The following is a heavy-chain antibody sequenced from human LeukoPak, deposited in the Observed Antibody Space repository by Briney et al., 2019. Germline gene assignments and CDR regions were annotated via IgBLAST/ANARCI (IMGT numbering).Heavy chain of an antibody. D-gene: IGHD4-11*01. CDR2: ISAYNGNT. J-gene: IGHJ3*02. Sequence: ASVKVSCKASGYTFTSYGISWVRQAPGQGLEWMGWISAYNGNTNYAQKLQGRVTMTTDTSTSTAYMELRSLRSDDTAVYYCARDSHDYSNYADAFDIWGQGTMVTVSS. CDR3: ARDSHDYSNYADAFDI. V-gene: IGHV1-18*01. CDR1: GYTFTSYG.